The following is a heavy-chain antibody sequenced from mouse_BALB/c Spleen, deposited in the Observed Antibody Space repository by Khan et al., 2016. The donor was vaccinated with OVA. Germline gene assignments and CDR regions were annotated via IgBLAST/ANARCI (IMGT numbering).Heavy chain of an antibody. D-gene: IGHD1-2*01. CDR2: INPYNGDS. CDR1: GYSFTDYT. CDR3: GISGYGGFAY. V-gene: IGHV1-18*01. Sequence: EVQLQESGPELVKPGDSMKISCKASGYSFTDYTMNWVKQSHGKNLEWIGLINPYNGDSNYNQKFKGKATLTVDKSSSTADMELLSLTSEDSAVYYCGISGYGGFAYWGQGTLVTVSA. J-gene: IGHJ3*01.